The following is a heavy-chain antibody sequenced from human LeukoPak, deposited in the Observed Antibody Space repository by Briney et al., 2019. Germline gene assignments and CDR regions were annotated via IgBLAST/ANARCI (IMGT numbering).Heavy chain of an antibody. D-gene: IGHD2-2*03. CDR2: ISAYNGNT. V-gene: IGHV1-18*01. Sequence: ASVKVSCKASGYTFTSYGTSWVRQAPGQGLEWMGWISAYNGNTNYAQKLQGRVTMTTDTSTSTAYMELRSLRSDDTAVYYCARDPALDIVVVPAAGDYWGQGTLVTVSS. J-gene: IGHJ4*02. CDR3: ARDPALDIVVVPAAGDY. CDR1: GYTFTSYG.